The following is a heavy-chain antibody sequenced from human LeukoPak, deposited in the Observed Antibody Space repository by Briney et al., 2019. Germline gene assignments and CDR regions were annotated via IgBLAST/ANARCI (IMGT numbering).Heavy chain of an antibody. CDR2: INPSGGST. CDR1: GYTFTSYG. V-gene: IGHV1-46*01. D-gene: IGHD5-18*01. J-gene: IGHJ4*02. Sequence: ASVKVSCKASGYTFTSYGISWVRQAPGQGLEWMGIINPSGGSTSYAQKFQGRVTMTRDTSTSTVYMELSSLRSEDTAVYYCARDIPVGYSYGLDYWGQGTLVTVSS. CDR3: ARDIPVGYSYGLDY.